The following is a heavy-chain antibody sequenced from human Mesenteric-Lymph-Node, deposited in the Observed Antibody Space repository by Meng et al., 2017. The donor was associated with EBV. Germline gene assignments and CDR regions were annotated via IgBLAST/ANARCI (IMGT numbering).Heavy chain of an antibody. CDR1: GGTFSSYA. CDR2: IIPIFGTA. D-gene: IGHD4-11*01. J-gene: IGHJ4*02. CDR3: ARSYSNDYYFDY. Sequence: GHRGQPWAEVKSPGSSVKVSCKASGGTFSSYAISWVRQAPGQGLEWMGGIIPIFGTANYAQKFQGRVTITADESTSTAYMELSSLRSEDTAVYYCARSYSNDYYFDYWGQGTLVTVSS. V-gene: IGHV1-69*01.